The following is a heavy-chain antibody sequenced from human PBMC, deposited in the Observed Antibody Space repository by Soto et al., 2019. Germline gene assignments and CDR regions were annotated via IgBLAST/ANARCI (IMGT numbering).Heavy chain of an antibody. Sequence: ASVKVSCKVSGYTLTELSMHWVRQAPGKGLEWMGGFDPEDGETIYAQKFQGRVTMTEDTSTDTAYMELSSLRSEDTAVYYCATLRGYSYGSSYFDYWGQGTLVTVSS. J-gene: IGHJ4*02. CDR3: ATLRGYSYGSSYFDY. CDR2: FDPEDGET. V-gene: IGHV1-24*01. CDR1: GYTLTELS. D-gene: IGHD5-18*01.